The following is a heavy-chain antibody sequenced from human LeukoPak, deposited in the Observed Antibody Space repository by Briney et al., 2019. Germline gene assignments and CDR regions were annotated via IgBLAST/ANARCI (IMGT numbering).Heavy chain of an antibody. D-gene: IGHD3-22*01. J-gene: IGHJ3*02. V-gene: IGHV3-21*01. Sequence: GGSLRLSCAASGFTFSSYSMNWVRQAPGKGLEWVSSISSSSSYIYYADSVKGRFTISRDNAKNSLYLQMNSLRAEDTAVYYCARPTPYYYDSSGYYGAFDIWGQGTMVTVSS. CDR3: ARPTPYYYDSSGYYGAFDI. CDR2: ISSSSSYI. CDR1: GFTFSSYS.